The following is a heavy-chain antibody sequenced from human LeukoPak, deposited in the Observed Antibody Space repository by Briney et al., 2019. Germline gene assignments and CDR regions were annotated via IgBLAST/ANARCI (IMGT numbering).Heavy chain of an antibody. CDR2: INHSGST. D-gene: IGHD6-13*01. Sequence: SETLSLTCAVYGGSLSGYYWSWIRQPPGKGLEWIGEINHSGSTNYNPSLKSRVTISVDTSKNQFSLKLSSVTAADTAVYYCARTSLYSSRRAFDIWGQGTMVTVSS. V-gene: IGHV4-34*01. J-gene: IGHJ3*02. CDR1: GGSLSGYY. CDR3: ARTSLYSSRRAFDI.